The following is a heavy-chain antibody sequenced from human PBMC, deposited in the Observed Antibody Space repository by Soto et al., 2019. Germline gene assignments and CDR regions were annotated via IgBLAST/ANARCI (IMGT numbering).Heavy chain of an antibody. D-gene: IGHD3-9*01. Sequence: GESLKISCKGSGYSFTSYWIGWVRQMPGKGLEWMGIIYPGDSDTRYSPSFQGQVTISADKSISTAYLQWSSLKASDTAMYYCARQDILTGIRGDNWFDPWGQGTLVTVSS. CDR1: GYSFTSYW. CDR2: IYPGDSDT. V-gene: IGHV5-51*01. CDR3: ARQDILTGIRGDNWFDP. J-gene: IGHJ5*02.